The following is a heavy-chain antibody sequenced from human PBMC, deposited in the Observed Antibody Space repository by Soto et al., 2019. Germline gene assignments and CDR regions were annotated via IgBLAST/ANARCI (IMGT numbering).Heavy chain of an antibody. CDR2: IYYSGST. J-gene: IGHJ3*01. V-gene: IGHV4-39*01. Sequence: QLQLQESGPGLVKPSETLSLTGTVSGGSIRSSSNYSGWIRQPPGKGLEGIRSIYYSGSTYTTPSLKSRVTIPVDVPEILYALKLSSLTSADTALYYCASQYDYDDGFDVWGQGTMVAVSS. CDR3: ASQYDYDDGFDV. CDR1: GGSIRSSSNY. D-gene: IGHD3-16*01.